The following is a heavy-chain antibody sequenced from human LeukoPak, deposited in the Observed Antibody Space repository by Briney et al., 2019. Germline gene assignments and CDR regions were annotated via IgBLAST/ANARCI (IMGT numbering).Heavy chain of an antibody. J-gene: IGHJ4*02. D-gene: IGHD1-26*01. CDR1: GFTFSTYA. Sequence: PGGSLRLSCAASGFTFSTYAMSWVRQAPGKGLEWVSAISGSGGSTNYADSVKGRFTISRDNSKNTLYLQVNSLRAEDTAVYYCAKGGKWDVTPFDYWGQGTLVTVSS. V-gene: IGHV3-23*01. CDR2: ISGSGGST. CDR3: AKGGKWDVTPFDY.